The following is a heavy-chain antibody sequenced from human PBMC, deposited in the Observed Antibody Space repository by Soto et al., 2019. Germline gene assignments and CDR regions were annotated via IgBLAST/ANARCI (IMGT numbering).Heavy chain of an antibody. D-gene: IGHD3-10*01. CDR2: ISATGGNI. Sequence: GGSLRLSCVASGFTFSDYAMTWVRQAPGKGLEWVATISATGGNIEYTDSLKGRFTISRDNSKNTLYLQLNGLTSDDTAVHYLAKVAGVLGYFDLWRRGTLV. CDR3: AKVAGVLGYFDL. V-gene: IGHV3-23*01. J-gene: IGHJ2*01. CDR1: GFTFSDYA.